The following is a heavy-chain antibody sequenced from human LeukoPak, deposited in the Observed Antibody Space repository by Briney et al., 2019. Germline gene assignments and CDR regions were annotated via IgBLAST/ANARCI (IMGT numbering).Heavy chain of an antibody. V-gene: IGHV4-59*11. D-gene: IGHD2-2*01. Sequence: PSETLSLTCTVSGGSISSHYWSWIRQPPGKGLEWIGYIYYSGSTNYNPSLKSRVTISVDTSKNQFSLKLSSVTAADTAVYYCARTLVVPAATSWFDPWGQRTLVTVS. CDR3: ARTLVVPAATSWFDP. CDR1: GGSISSHY. J-gene: IGHJ5*02. CDR2: IYYSGST.